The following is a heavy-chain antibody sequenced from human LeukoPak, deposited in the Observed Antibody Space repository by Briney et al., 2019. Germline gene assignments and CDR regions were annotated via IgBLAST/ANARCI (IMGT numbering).Heavy chain of an antibody. Sequence: SETLSLTCTVSGGSISSGSYYWSWIRQPAGKGLEWIGRIYTSGSTNYNPSLKSRVTISVDTSKNQFSLKLSSVTAADTAVYYCARVVSSSSWDYYYYMDVWGKGTRVTVSS. D-gene: IGHD6-6*01. J-gene: IGHJ6*03. CDR3: ARVVSSSSWDYYYYMDV. V-gene: IGHV4-61*02. CDR2: IYTSGST. CDR1: GGSISSGSYY.